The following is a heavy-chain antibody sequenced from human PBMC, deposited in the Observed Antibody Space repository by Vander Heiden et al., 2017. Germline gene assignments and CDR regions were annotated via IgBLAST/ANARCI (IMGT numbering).Heavy chain of an antibody. Sequence: QVQLVESGGGVVQPGRSLRLSCAASGFTFSSYAIHWVRQAPGKGLEWVAVISYDGSNKYYADSVKGRFTISRDNSKNTLYLQMNSLRAEDTAVYYCARGAIFGVVIIRPFDYWGQGTLVTVSS. CDR3: ARGAIFGVVIIRPFDY. CDR1: GFTFSSYA. CDR2: ISYDGSNK. V-gene: IGHV3-30*04. D-gene: IGHD3-3*01. J-gene: IGHJ4*02.